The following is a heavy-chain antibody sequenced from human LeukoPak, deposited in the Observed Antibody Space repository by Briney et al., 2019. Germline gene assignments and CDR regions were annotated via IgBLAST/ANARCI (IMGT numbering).Heavy chain of an antibody. J-gene: IGHJ3*02. V-gene: IGHV1-18*01. CDR1: GYTFTTYG. CDR3: AXALXSVVVMGMDAFDI. CDR2: ISAHNGDT. Sequence: AXVKVXCXASGYTFTTYGISWVRQAPGQGLEWMGWISAHNGDTKFAKKFQGRVILTTDTPTTTANMELRSLRSDDTAVDYCAXALXSVVVMGMDAFDIWGQGTMVSVSS. D-gene: IGHD3-22*01.